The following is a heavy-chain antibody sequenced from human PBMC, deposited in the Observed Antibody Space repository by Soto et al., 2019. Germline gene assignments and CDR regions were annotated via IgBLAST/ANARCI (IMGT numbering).Heavy chain of an antibody. D-gene: IGHD1-26*01. V-gene: IGHV1-69*01. Sequence: QVHLLLQSGAEVKKPGSSVKVSCKASGGTPSNSAISWVRQAPGQGLEWMGGIIPVFGLVKYAQNFQGRVTITADESPSTAYMVLSGLRPEDTAVYYCGGGRIVMVGSRAYYGMAVWRQVTTVTFSS. J-gene: IGHJ6*02. CDR2: IIPVFGLV. CDR3: GGGRIVMVGSRAYYGMAV. CDR1: GGTPSNSA.